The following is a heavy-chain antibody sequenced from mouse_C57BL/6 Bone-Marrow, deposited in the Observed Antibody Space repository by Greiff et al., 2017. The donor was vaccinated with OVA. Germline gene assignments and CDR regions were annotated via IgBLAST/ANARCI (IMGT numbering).Heavy chain of an antibody. V-gene: IGHV1-55*01. CDR1: GYTFTSYW. CDR2: IYPGSGST. CDR3: ARTDSSGFAMDY. D-gene: IGHD3-2*02. J-gene: IGHJ4*01. Sequence: VQLQQPGAELVKPGASVKMSCKASGYTFTSYWITWVKQRPGQGLEWIGDIYPGSGSTNYTEKFKSKATLTVDTSSSTAYMQLSSLTSEDSAVYYCARTDSSGFAMDYWGQGTSVTVSS.